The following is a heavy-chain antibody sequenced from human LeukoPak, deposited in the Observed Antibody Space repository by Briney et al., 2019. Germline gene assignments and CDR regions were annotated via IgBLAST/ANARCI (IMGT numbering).Heavy chain of an antibody. V-gene: IGHV1-2*02. CDR3: ARAGGAALGIMDY. D-gene: IGHD1-14*01. J-gene: IGHJ4*02. Sequence: VASVKVSCKASGYTFTGYYMHWVRQAPGQGREWMGWINPNSGGTNYAQKFQGRVTMTRDTSNRTVYMELRRVSSDDTAVYYCARAGGAALGIMDYWGQGTLVTVSS. CDR2: INPNSGGT. CDR1: GYTFTGYY.